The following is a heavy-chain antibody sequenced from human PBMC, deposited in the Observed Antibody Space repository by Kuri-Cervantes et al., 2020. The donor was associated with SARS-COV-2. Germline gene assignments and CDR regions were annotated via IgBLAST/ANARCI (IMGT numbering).Heavy chain of an antibody. D-gene: IGHD3-10*01. Sequence: GESLKISCAASGLTFTRYWMNWVRQAPGKGLVWVSRINSDGSSTSYADSVKGRFTISRDNSKNTLYLQMNSLRAEDTAVYYCAKPGITMVRGVIYWFDPWGQGTLVTVSS. CDR1: GLTFTRYW. CDR2: INSDGSST. CDR3: AKPGITMVRGVIYWFDP. J-gene: IGHJ5*02. V-gene: IGHV3-74*01.